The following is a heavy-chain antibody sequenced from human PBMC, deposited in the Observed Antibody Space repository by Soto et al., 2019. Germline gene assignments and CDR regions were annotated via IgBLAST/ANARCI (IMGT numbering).Heavy chain of an antibody. CDR3: SRGYGQYFHS. CDR1: GFTLTNVW. D-gene: IGHD3-22*01. CDR2: IKSKTDGGTT. J-gene: IGHJ4*02. Sequence: EVQLVESGGGLVKPGGSLRLSCAVSGFTLTNVWMNWVRQAPGKGLEWVGRIKSKTDGGTTDYAAPVKGRFTISRDDSKNTMYLQTNGLKSADTAVYNWSRGYGQYFHSWGQGTLVTVS. V-gene: IGHV3-15*07.